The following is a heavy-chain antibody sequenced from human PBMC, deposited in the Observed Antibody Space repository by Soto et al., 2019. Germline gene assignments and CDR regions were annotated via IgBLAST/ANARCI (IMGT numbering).Heavy chain of an antibody. V-gene: IGHV4-31*03. CDR3: ARRTGSGRLYYFDY. CDR2: IYYSGST. D-gene: IGHD3-10*01. J-gene: IGHJ4*02. Sequence: SETLSLTCTVSGGSISSGGYYWGWIRQHPGKGLEWIGYIYYSGSTYYNPSLKSRVTISVDTSKNQFSLKLSSVTAADTAVYYCARRTGSGRLYYFDYWGQGTLVTVSS. CDR1: GGSISSGGYY.